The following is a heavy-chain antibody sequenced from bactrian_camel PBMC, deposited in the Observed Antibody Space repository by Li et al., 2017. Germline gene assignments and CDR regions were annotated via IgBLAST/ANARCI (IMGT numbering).Heavy chain of an antibody. CDR1: GFTFSTYY. Sequence: HVQLVESGGGLVQPGGSLRLSCAASGFTFSTYYVSWVRQAPGKGLEWVSSIYLGGGSSYYADSVKGRFTISKDNAKNTMYLLMNSLKPEDTAVYYCAADSATKGNEYKYWGQGTQVTVS. V-gene: IGHV3-2*01. D-gene: IGHD4*01. CDR2: IYLGGGSS. CDR3: AADSATKGNEYKY. J-gene: IGHJ4*01.